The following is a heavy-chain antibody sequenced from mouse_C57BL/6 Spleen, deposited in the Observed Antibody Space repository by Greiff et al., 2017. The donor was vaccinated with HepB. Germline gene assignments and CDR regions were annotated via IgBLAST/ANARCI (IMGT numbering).Heavy chain of an antibody. V-gene: IGHV1-72*01. J-gene: IGHJ1*03. Sequence: QVQLQQPGAELVKPGASVKLSCTASGYTFTSYWLHWVKQRPGRGLEWIGRIDPNSGGTKYNEKFKSKATLTVDKPSSTAYMQLSSLTSEDYAVYYCARSLGLWYFDVWDTGTTVTVSS. D-gene: IGHD4-1*01. CDR2: IDPNSGGT. CDR1: GYTFTSYW. CDR3: ARSLGLWYFDV.